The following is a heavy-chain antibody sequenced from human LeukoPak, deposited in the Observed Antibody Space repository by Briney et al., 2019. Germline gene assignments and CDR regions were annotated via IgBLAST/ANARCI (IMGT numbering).Heavy chain of an antibody. CDR1: GFTFSDYY. Sequence: GGSLTLSCAVSGFTFSDYYMSWIRQAPGKGLAWVSYISSGGSTISHADSVKGRFTISRDNAENSLYLQMNSLRAEDTAVYYCARRAAADRCFDYWGQGTLVTVSS. J-gene: IGHJ4*02. D-gene: IGHD6-13*01. V-gene: IGHV3-11*01. CDR2: ISSGGSTI. CDR3: ARRAAADRCFDY.